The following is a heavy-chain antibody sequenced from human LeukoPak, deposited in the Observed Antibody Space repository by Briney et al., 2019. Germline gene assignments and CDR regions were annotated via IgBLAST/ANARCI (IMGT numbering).Heavy chain of an antibody. J-gene: IGHJ1*01. Sequence: PSETLSLTCTVSGGSISSYYWSWIRQPPGKGLEWIGYIYTSGNTNYNPSLKSRVIISVDTSKNQFSLKLSSVTAADTAVYYCAGSVAATALGYFQHWGQGTLVTVSS. D-gene: IGHD2-15*01. CDR1: GGSISSYY. CDR3: AGSVAATALGYFQH. CDR2: IYTSGNT. V-gene: IGHV4-4*09.